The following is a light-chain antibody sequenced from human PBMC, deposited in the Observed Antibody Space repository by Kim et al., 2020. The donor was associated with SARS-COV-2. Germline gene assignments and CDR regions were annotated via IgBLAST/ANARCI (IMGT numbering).Light chain of an antibody. CDR2: YDS. J-gene: IGLJ2*01. V-gene: IGLV3-21*04. CDR3: QVWDSSTL. Sequence: SYELTQPPSVSVAPGKTARLTCGGNNIGSKSVHWYQQKPGQAPVLVIYYDSDRPSGIPERFSGSNSGNTATLTISRVEAGDEADYYCQVWDSSTLFGGGTQLTVL. CDR1: NIGSKS.